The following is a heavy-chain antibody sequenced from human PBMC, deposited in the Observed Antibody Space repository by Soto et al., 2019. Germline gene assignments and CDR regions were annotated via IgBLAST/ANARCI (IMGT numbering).Heavy chain of an antibody. CDR1: GGSISSSHYY. Sequence: QLQLQESGPGLVKPSETLSLTCTVSGGSISSSHYYWGWIRQPPGKGLEWIGSIYYSGSTYYNPSLKSRVTISVDTSKNQFSLKLSSVTAADTAVYYCATQEVGGSYVYTFDPWGQGTLVTVSS. D-gene: IGHD1-26*01. V-gene: IGHV4-39*01. J-gene: IGHJ5*02. CDR2: IYYSGST. CDR3: ATQEVGGSYVYTFDP.